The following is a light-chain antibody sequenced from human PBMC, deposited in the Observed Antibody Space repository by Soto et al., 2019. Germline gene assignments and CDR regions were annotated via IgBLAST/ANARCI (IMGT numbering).Light chain of an antibody. J-gene: IGKJ1*01. CDR1: QTISSW. Sequence: DIQMTQSPSFLSASAGDRVTIFCRASQTISSWLAWYQQKPGKAPKLLIYKASTLKSGVPSRFSGSGSGTEFTLTISSLQPDDFATYYCQHYNSYSEAFGQGTKVELK. CDR2: KAS. V-gene: IGKV1-5*03. CDR3: QHYNSYSEA.